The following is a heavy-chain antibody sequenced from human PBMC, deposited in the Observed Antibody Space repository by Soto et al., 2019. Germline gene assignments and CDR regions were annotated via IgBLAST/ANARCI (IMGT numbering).Heavy chain of an antibody. CDR1: GDSISGYS. CDR2: IYYTGST. V-gene: IGHV4-59*08. J-gene: IGHJ4*02. CDR3: ARQSSLAAVVD. D-gene: IGHD6-13*01. Sequence: QVQLQESGPGLVKPSETLSLTCTVSGDSISGYSWSWIRQPPGKGLEWIGYIYYTGSTNYSPSLMSRFTISVDTSKNQFSLKLSSVTAADTAVYYCARQSSLAAVVDWGQGTLVTVSS.